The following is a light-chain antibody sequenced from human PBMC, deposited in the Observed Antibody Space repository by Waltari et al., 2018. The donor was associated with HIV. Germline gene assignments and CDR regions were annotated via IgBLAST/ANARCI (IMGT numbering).Light chain of an antibody. J-gene: IGKJ1*01. V-gene: IGKV1-5*03. Sequence: DIQMTQSLSTRPASVGDRVTITCRASQSISSWLAWYQQKPGKAPKLLIYEASNLQSGVPSRFSGSGSGTEFTLTISSLQPDDFATYFCQQYNNLWTFGQGTKVEIK. CDR2: EAS. CDR3: QQYNNLWT. CDR1: QSISSW.